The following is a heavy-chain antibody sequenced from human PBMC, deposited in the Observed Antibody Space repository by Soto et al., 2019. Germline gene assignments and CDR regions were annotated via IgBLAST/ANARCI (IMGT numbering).Heavy chain of an antibody. Sequence: SETLSLTCTVSGGSISTYYWIWIRQPPGKGLEWIGYIFYSGSTNYSPSLKSRVSISIDTSKNQFSLNLRSVTAADTALYYCARGIIGATGNWFAPWGRGPLVTVSS. CDR3: ARGIIGATGNWFAP. J-gene: IGHJ5*02. V-gene: IGHV4-59*01. CDR1: GGSISTYY. D-gene: IGHD6-13*01. CDR2: IFYSGST.